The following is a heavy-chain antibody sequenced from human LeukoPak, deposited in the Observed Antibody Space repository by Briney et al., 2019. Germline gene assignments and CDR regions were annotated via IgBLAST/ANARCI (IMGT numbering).Heavy chain of an antibody. CDR2: INTDSSTI. J-gene: IGHJ4*02. V-gene: IGHV3-48*02. CDR3: ARATSTSGPTFDY. CDR1: GFTFSTYR. Sequence: QSGGSLRLSCAASGFTFSTYRMNWVRQAPVKGLDWITYINTDSSTIYYTDSLKGRFTISRDNAKNSLYLQMNSLRDEDTAVYYCARATSTSGPTFDYWGQGTLVTVSS. D-gene: IGHD6-19*01.